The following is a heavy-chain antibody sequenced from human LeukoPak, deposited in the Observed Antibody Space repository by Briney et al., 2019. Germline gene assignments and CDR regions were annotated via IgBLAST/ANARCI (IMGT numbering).Heavy chain of an antibody. D-gene: IGHD3-22*01. V-gene: IGHV4-34*01. CDR2: NNDSGST. J-gene: IGHJ4*02. Sequence: PSETLSLTCAVYGGSFSGYYWSWIRQSPGKGLEWIGENNDSGSTNDNPSLKSRVTMSVDTSKNQFSLKLTSVTAADTAVYYCARGGEGYYDSSGYCADYWGQGTLVTVSS. CDR1: GGSFSGYY. CDR3: ARGGEGYYDSSGYCADY.